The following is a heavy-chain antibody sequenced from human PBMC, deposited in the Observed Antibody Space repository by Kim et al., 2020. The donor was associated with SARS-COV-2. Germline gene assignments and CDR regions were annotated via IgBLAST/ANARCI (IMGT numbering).Heavy chain of an antibody. CDR1: GGSFSGYY. Sequence: SETLSLTCAVYGGSFSGYYWSWIRQPPGKGLEWIGEINHSGSTNYNPSLKSRFTISVDTSKNQFSLKLSSVTAADTAVYYCASEQIGYSYGSRGVGLDYWGQGTLVTVSS. CDR2: INHSGST. V-gene: IGHV4-34*01. D-gene: IGHD5-18*01. J-gene: IGHJ4*02. CDR3: ASEQIGYSYGSRGVGLDY.